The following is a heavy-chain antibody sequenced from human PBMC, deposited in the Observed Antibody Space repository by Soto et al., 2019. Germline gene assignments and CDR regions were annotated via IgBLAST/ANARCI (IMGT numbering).Heavy chain of an antibody. Sequence: EVQLVESGGGLVQPGGSLRLSCAASGFTFSSYDMNWVRQATGKGLEWVSAIGTAGDTYYPGSVKGRFTISRENAKNSFYLQMNSLRAEDTAVYYCARGGYDLNEPRQADWGQGTLVTVSS. D-gene: IGHD3-16*01. J-gene: IGHJ4*02. V-gene: IGHV3-13*01. CDR1: GFTFSSYD. CDR2: IGTAGDT. CDR3: ARGGYDLNEPRQAD.